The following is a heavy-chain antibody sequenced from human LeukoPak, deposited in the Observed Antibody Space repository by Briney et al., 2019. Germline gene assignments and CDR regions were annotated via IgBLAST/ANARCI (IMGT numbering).Heavy chain of an antibody. V-gene: IGHV3-23*01. Sequence: GGSLRLSCAASGFIFSSYAMSWVRQAPGQGLEWVSGMSGNGGTTYYADSVKGRFTISRDNSKNTLYLQMNNLRVEDTAVYYCARGPAFDFWGQGTLVTVSS. CDR1: GFIFSSYA. CDR3: ARGPAFDF. D-gene: IGHD2-2*01. CDR2: MSGNGGTT. J-gene: IGHJ4*02.